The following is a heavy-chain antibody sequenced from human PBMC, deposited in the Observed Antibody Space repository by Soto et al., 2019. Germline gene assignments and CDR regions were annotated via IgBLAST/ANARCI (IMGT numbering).Heavy chain of an antibody. V-gene: IGHV4-4*02. CDR1: GGSISSNNW. D-gene: IGHD4-17*01. CDR3: TRDYGDYYFDY. J-gene: IGHJ4*02. Sequence: SETLSLTCAVSGGSISSNNWWSWVRQAPGKGLEWIGEIYHSGRTSYNPSLRSRVTMSVDKSKNQFSLIVTSVTAADTAVYYCTRDYGDYYFDYWGQGTLVTVSS. CDR2: IYHSGRT.